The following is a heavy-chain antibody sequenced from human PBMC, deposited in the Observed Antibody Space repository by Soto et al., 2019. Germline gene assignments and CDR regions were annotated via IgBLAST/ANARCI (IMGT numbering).Heavy chain of an antibody. V-gene: IGHV3-23*01. CDR1: GFTFSTSA. Sequence: GGSLRLSCAASGFTFSTSAMSWVRQAPGKGLEWVSAISGYGDGTFYADSVKGRFTISRDNSKNTLYLQMNSLRAEDTAVYYCAKGGLGSYYYYGLDVWGQGTTVTVSS. CDR2: ISGYGDGT. J-gene: IGHJ6*02. CDR3: AKGGLGSYYYYGLDV. D-gene: IGHD4-17*01.